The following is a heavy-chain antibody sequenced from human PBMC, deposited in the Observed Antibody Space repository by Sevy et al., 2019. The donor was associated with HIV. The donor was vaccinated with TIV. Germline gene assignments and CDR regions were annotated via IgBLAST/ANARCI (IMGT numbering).Heavy chain of an antibody. V-gene: IGHV3-21*01. CDR3: ASGSLDSTGYPFDY. D-gene: IGHD3-22*01. CDR2: ISSSSTYI. Sequence: GGSLRLSCAASGFTFSIYTMNWVRQAPGNGLEWVSSISSSSTYIYYADSVRGRFTISRDNAKNSLYLQMHSLRAEDTAVYYCASGSLDSTGYPFDYWGQRTLVTVSS. J-gene: IGHJ4*02. CDR1: GFTFSIYT.